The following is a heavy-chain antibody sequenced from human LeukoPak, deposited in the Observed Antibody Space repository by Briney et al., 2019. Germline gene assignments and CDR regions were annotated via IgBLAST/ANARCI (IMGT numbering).Heavy chain of an antibody. J-gene: IGHJ4*02. D-gene: IGHD2-15*01. CDR2: ISSSGSTI. V-gene: IGHV3-48*03. CDR1: GFTFSSYE. CDR3: AKSGLNRLDS. Sequence: GGSLRLSCAASGFTFSSYEMNWVRQAPGKGLEWVSYISSSGSTIYYADSVKGRFTISRDNAKNSLYLQMNSLRAEDAAVYYCAKSGLNRLDSWGQGTLVTVSS.